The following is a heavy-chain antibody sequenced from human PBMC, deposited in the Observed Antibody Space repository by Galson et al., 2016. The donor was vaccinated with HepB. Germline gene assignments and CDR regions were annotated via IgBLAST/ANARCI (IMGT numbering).Heavy chain of an antibody. J-gene: IGHJ6*02. CDR3: ARDGRAYYYGMDV. CDR2: IYYSGST. Sequence: SETLSLTCTVSGGSVSSGSYYWSRIRQPPGKGLEWIGYIYYSGSTNYNPSLKSRVTISVDTSKNQFSLKLSSVTAADTAVYYCARDGRAYYYGMDVWGQGTTVTVSS. CDR1: GGSVSSGSYY. V-gene: IGHV4-61*01.